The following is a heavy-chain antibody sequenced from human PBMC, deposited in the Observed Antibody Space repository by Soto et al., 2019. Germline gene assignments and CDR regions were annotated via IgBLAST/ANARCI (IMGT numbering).Heavy chain of an antibody. Sequence: QITLKESGPPLVKPTQTLTLTCTFSGFSLSTGGVGVGWIRQPPGKALEWLALIYWDDDKRYTPSLQNMLTITKTSYSQVVLTMTNMDPVDTATYYCAHRNVEVVAESTNTFDYWGQGTLVTVSS. V-gene: IGHV2-5*02. J-gene: IGHJ4*02. CDR3: AHRNVEVVAESTNTFDY. CDR2: IYWDDDK. D-gene: IGHD2-15*01. CDR1: GFSLSTGGVG.